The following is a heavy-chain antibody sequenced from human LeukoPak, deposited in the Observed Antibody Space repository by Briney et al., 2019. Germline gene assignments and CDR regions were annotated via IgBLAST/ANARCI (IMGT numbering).Heavy chain of an antibody. CDR1: GFTFSSYG. CDR3: ATGGYSRSSEY. Sequence: GRSLRLSCAASGFTFSSYGMHWVRQAPGKGLEWVAVIWYDGSNKYYADSVKGRFTISRDNAKNSVYLHMSSLSADDTAVFYCATGGYSRSSEYWGQGTLVTVSS. J-gene: IGHJ4*02. D-gene: IGHD6-6*01. V-gene: IGHV3-33*03. CDR2: IWYDGSNK.